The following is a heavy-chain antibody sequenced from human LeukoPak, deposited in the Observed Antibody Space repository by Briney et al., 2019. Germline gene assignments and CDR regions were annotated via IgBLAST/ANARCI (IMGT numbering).Heavy chain of an antibody. V-gene: IGHV1-69*13. J-gene: IGHJ5*02. CDR2: IIPILGTA. CDR3: ARVENTENWFGP. D-gene: IGHD2/OR15-2a*01. Sequence: GSSVKLSCNASGATFSSYAISWVRQAPGQGLEWMGGIIPILGTAKYAQKFQGRVTITADESTSTAYMELSSLRSEDTAVYYCARVENTENWFGPWGQGTLVTVSS. CDR1: GATFSSYA.